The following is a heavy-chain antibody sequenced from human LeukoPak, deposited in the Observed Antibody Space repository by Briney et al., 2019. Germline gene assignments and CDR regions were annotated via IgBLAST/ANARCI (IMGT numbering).Heavy chain of an antibody. D-gene: IGHD3-10*01. V-gene: IGHV3-30*18. CDR1: GFTFSYYG. CDR2: ISYDGSNK. CDR3: AKAAYYYGSGSYPNYYYYGMDV. Sequence: GRSLRLSCAAAGFTFSYYGMHWVRQAPGKGLEWVAVISYDGSNKYYADSVKGRFTISRDNSKNTLYLQMNSLRAEDTAVYYCAKAAYYYGSGSYPNYYYYGMDVWGQGTTVTVSS. J-gene: IGHJ6*02.